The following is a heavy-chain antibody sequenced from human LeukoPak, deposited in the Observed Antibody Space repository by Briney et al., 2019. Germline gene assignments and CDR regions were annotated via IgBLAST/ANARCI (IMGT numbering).Heavy chain of an antibody. J-gene: IGHJ5*02. V-gene: IGHV1-69*04. CDR1: GGTFSIYA. Sequence: VASVKVSCNSSGGTFSIYAISWVRQAPGPGLKWMGRIIPIFGIANYAQKFQGRVTITTDKSTSTAYMELSSLRSEDKAVYYCATCIAAAGTRWFDPWGQGTLVTVSS. D-gene: IGHD6-13*01. CDR2: IIPIFGIA. CDR3: ATCIAAAGTRWFDP.